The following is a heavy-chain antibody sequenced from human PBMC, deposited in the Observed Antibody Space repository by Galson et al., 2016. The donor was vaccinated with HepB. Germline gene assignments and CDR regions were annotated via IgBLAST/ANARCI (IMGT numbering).Heavy chain of an antibody. J-gene: IGHJ6*02. CDR1: GDSFITYA. Sequence: SVKVSCKASGDSFITYAIGWVRLAPGQGLEWMGSIVPILGKAKYAQTFQDRVTITADRSTGAAYMELSGLRSEDTAVYYCARAREPYIDVLTDSFYYGLDVWGHGTTVIGS. V-gene: IGHV1-69*04. D-gene: IGHD3-9*01. CDR2: IVPILGKA. CDR3: ARAREPYIDVLTDSFYYGLDV.